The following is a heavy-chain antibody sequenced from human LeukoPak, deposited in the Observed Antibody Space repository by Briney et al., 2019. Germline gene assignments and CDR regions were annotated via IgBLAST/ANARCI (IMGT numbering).Heavy chain of an antibody. J-gene: IGHJ6*02. CDR1: GFTFSSHA. D-gene: IGHD2-2*01. CDR2: ISISSSSV. CDR3: ARDGGIVVVPADNYGMDV. Sequence: SGGSLRLSCAASGFTFSSHAMNWVRQAPGKGLEWVSYISISSSSVYYADSMKGRFTISRDNAKNSLYLQMNSLRAEDTAVYYCARDGGIVVVPADNYGMDVWGQGTTVTVSS. V-gene: IGHV3-48*04.